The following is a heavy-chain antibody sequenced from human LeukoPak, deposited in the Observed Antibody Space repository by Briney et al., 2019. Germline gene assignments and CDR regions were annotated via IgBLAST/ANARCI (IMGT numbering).Heavy chain of an antibody. Sequence: PGGSLRRSCVGSGFSFSSFAMTWVRQAPGKGLEWVSTIYGGGANTFYADSVKGRFTISRDDSKNMQFLEMDSLRPEDTAVYYCAKDSLAKVTGAFDIWGQGTMVTVSS. CDR2: IYGGGANT. V-gene: IGHV3-23*01. D-gene: IGHD1-14*01. CDR3: AKDSLAKVTGAFDI. CDR1: GFSFSSFA. J-gene: IGHJ3*02.